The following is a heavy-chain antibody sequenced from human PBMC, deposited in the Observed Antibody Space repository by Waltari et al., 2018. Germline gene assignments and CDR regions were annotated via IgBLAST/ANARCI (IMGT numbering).Heavy chain of an antibody. V-gene: IGHV3-30*01. CDR3: ARPDYDILGFDP. CDR1: GFTFSSYA. D-gene: IGHD3-9*01. J-gene: IGHJ5*02. CDR2: ISYDGSNK. Sequence: QVQLVESGGGVVQPGRSLSLSCAASGFTFSSYAMHWVRQAPGKGLEWVAVISYDGSNKYYADSVKGRFTISRDNSKNTLYLQMNSLRAEDTAVYYCARPDYDILGFDPWGQGTLVTVSS.